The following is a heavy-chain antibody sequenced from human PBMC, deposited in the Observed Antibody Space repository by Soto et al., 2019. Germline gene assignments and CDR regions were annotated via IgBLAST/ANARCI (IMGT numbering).Heavy chain of an antibody. D-gene: IGHD2-15*01. CDR3: ARDRGYCSGGSCYG. J-gene: IGHJ4*02. Sequence: EVQLVESGGGLVKPGGSLSLSCAASGFTFSSYSMNWVRQAPGKGREWVSSISSSSSYIYYADSVRGRFTISRDNAKNSLYLQMNSLRAEDTAVYYCARDRGYCSGGSCYGWGQGALVTVSS. CDR2: ISSSSSYI. V-gene: IGHV3-21*01. CDR1: GFTFSSYS.